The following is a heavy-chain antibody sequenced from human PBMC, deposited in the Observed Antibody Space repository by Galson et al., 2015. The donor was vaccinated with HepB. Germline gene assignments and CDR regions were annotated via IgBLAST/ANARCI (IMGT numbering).Heavy chain of an antibody. CDR2: ISYDGSNK. D-gene: IGHD1-26*01. CDR3: ANSGSYLLSFDY. CDR1: GFTFSSYA. V-gene: IGHV3-30*18. Sequence: SLRLSCAASGFTFSSYAMSWVRQAPGKGLEWVAVISYDGSNKYYADSVKGRFTISRDNSKNTLYLQMNSLRAEDTAVYYCANSGSYLLSFDYWGQGTLVTVSS. J-gene: IGHJ4*02.